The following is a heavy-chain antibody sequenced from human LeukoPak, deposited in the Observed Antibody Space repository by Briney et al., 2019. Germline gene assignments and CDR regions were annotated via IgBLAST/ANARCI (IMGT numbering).Heavy chain of an antibody. V-gene: IGHV3-30*03. Sequence: GGSLRLSCVASGFSFSSYGMHWVRQAPGKGLEWVAVISYNEDAKIYADSVKGRFTISRDNSKNTLYLQMNSLRAEDTAVYYCARGRFHLDSSVYSSFYHWGHGTLVTVSS. J-gene: IGHJ4*01. CDR1: GFSFSSYG. CDR3: ARGRFHLDSSVYSSFYH. CDR2: ISYNEDAK. D-gene: IGHD3-22*01.